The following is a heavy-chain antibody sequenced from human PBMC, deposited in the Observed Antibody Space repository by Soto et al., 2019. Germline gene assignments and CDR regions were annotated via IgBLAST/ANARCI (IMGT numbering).Heavy chain of an antibody. D-gene: IGHD2-2*01. V-gene: IGHV3-23*01. J-gene: IGHJ6*02. CDR2: ISGSGGST. CDR1: GFTFSSYA. Sequence: PGGSLRLSCAASGFTFSSYAMSWVRQAPGKGLEWVSAISGSGGSTYYADSVKGGFTISRDNSKNTLFLQMNGLRAEDTALYYCAGAYCSGTTCYGLYGMDVWGQGTTVTVSS. CDR3: AGAYCSGTTCYGLYGMDV.